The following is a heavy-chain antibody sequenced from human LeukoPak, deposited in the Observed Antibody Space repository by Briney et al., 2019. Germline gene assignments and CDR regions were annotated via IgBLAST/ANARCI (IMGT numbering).Heavy chain of an antibody. CDR1: GFTFNNYG. J-gene: IGHJ6*02. V-gene: IGHV3-33*01. Sequence: GRSLRLSCAASGFTFNNYGIHWVRQAPGKGLEWVAIIWSDGSNKYYADSVKGRFTISRDNSKNTLYLQMNSLRAEDTAVYYCARALFVGAFYGMDVWGQGTTVTVSS. CDR2: IWSDGSNK. CDR3: ARALFVGAFYGMDV. D-gene: IGHD1-26*01.